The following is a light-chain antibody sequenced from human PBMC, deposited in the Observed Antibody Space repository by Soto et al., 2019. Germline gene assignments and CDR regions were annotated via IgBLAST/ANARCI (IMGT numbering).Light chain of an antibody. CDR3: HKYYNTPRR. J-gene: IGKJ1*01. V-gene: IGKV4-1*01. CDR2: WAA. Sequence: DIVMTQSPDSLAVSLGERATINCKSSQSVLYSSNNKDYLAWDPQKPGQPPKLLIYWAATREFGIPDRFSGSGIGTDFHITNSRLEAEGVGVYYCHKYYNTPRRFGQGTKVEL. CDR1: QSVLYSSNNKDY.